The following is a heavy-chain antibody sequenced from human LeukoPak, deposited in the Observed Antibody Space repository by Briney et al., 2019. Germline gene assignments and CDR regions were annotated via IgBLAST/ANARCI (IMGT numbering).Heavy chain of an antibody. CDR2: VSHGGTS. V-gene: IGHV4-34*01. CDR1: GGPFRGFF. D-gene: IGHD2/OR15-2a*01. CDR3: ARGIFYGGRKQYIWFDL. J-gene: IGHJ5*02. Sequence: SETLSLTCAVSGGPFRGFFWSWIRQAPGKGLEWIAEVSHGGTSNYNPSLKSRITISVDTSKSQFSLKLTSVTAADTAVYYCARGIFYGGRKQYIWFDLWAQGTLVNVSS.